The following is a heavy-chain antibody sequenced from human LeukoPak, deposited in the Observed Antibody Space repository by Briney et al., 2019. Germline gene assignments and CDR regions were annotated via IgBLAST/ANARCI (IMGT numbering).Heavy chain of an antibody. D-gene: IGHD4-17*01. V-gene: IGHV4-34*01. CDR3: ARASDNDDYSLDYFYYMDV. CDR1: GGSFSAYY. CDR2: INHGGST. Sequence: PSETLSLTCAVYGGSFSAYYWSWIRQPPGKGLEWIAEINHGGSTNYNPSLKSRVTMSVDTSKNQFSLNLASVTAADTAVYYCARASDNDDYSLDYFYYMDVWGEGTTVTVSS. J-gene: IGHJ6*03.